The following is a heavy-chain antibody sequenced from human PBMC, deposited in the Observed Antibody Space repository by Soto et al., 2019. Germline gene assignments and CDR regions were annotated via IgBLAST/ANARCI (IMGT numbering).Heavy chain of an antibody. J-gene: IGHJ5*02. Sequence: EASVKVSCKASGYTFTSYYMHWVRQAPGQGLEWMGIINPSGGSTSYAQKFQGRVTMTRDTSTSTVYMELSSLRSEDTAVYYCAREFPRIAAAGTSNWFDPWGQGTLVTVSS. D-gene: IGHD6-13*01. CDR2: INPSGGST. CDR3: AREFPRIAAAGTSNWFDP. CDR1: GYTFTSYY. V-gene: IGHV1-46*03.